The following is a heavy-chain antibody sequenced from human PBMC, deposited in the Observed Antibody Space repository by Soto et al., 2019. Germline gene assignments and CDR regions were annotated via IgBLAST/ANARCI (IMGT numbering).Heavy chain of an antibody. D-gene: IGHD1-1*01. CDR1: GGSISSGGYY. Sequence: SETLSLTCTVSGGSISSGGYYWSWIRQHPGKGLEWIGYIYYSGSTYYNPSLKSRVTISVDTSKNQFSLKLSSVTAADTAVYYCARAPEMTGTDWFDPWGQGTLATVSS. CDR3: ARAPEMTGTDWFDP. J-gene: IGHJ5*02. V-gene: IGHV4-31*03. CDR2: IYYSGST.